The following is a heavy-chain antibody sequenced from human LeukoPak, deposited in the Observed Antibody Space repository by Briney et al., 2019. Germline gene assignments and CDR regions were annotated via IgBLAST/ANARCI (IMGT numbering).Heavy chain of an antibody. CDR1: GFTFSTYA. CDR3: ARGGSSSWYQDY. J-gene: IGHJ4*02. V-gene: IGHV3-30*04. D-gene: IGHD6-13*01. CDR2: ISYDGRNE. Sequence: GRSLRLFCAASGFTFSTYAMHWVRQAPGKGLERVAVISYDGRNEYYTDSVKGRFTISRDNSKNTLNLQMNSLRPEDTAVYYCARGGSSSWYQDYWGQGTLVTVSS.